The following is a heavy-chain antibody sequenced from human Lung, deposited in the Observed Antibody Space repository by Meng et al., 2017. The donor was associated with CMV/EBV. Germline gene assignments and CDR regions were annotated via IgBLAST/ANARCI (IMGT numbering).Heavy chain of an antibody. D-gene: IGHD6-13*01. CDR1: GFTFDDYT. J-gene: IGHJ6*02. CDR2: ISWNHGNI. CDR3: AKDMIAATGVGYRYYYYAMDV. V-gene: IGHV3-9*01. Sequence: SCVASGFTFDDYTMHWVRQAPGKGLEWVSGISWNHGNIAYADSVKGRFTISRDDRKNSLYLQMNSLRPEDTAVYYCAKDMIAATGVGYRYYYYAMDVXGQGXTVTVSS.